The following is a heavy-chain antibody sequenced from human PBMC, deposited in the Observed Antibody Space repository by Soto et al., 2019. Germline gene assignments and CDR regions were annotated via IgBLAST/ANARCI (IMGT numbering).Heavy chain of an antibody. CDR3: GRVVAAAGT. CDR2: INTGNSS. D-gene: IGHD6-13*01. V-gene: IGHV3-53*02. J-gene: IGHJ5*02. Sequence: RLAQTGGGLIQPGGSLRLSCAASGFTVSTNYMGWVRQAPGKGLEWVSLINTGNSSFYADSVKGRFTISTDSSKNTLYLHMNSLGVEDTDVSYCGRVVAAAGTWGQGALVTVSS. CDR1: GFTVSTNY.